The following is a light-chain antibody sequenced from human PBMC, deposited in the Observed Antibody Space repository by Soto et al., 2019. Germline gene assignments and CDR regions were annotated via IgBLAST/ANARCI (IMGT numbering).Light chain of an antibody. CDR1: QNFGSSY. Sequence: ELVLTPSQDTLSVSPVYIAPLSGRARQNFGSSYLAWYQQKRGQAPRFLIYGASSRATGITARFSGSGSGTDFTLTVRRMETEDFAVYFCQKYGRSQPKFGQGTKVDIK. V-gene: IGKV3-20*01. CDR3: QKYGRSQPK. J-gene: IGKJ1*01. CDR2: GAS.